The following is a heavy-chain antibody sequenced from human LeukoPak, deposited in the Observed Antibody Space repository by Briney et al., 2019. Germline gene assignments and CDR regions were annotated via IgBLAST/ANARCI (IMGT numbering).Heavy chain of an antibody. V-gene: IGHV3-66*02. CDR1: GFTVSSNY. D-gene: IGHD3-3*01. CDR2: IYSGGRR. Sequence: PGGSLRLSCAASGFTVSSNYMNWVRQAPGKGLEWVSVIYSGGRRYYADSVKGRFPISRDNSKNTLYLQMNSLRAEDTVVYYCARVGYYDFWSGYPPGYFDYWGQGTLVTVSS. J-gene: IGHJ4*02. CDR3: ARVGYYDFWSGYPPGYFDY.